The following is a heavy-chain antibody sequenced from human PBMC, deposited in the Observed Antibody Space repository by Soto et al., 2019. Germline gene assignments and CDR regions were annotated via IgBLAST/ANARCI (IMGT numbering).Heavy chain of an antibody. Sequence: SETLSLTCAVYGGSFSGYYWNWIRQPPGKGLEWIGDINHSGSTNNNPSLKSRVTISLDTSKNQFSLKLSSVTAADTAVYYCARGRKSRYGGDSADFDYWGQGTLVTVSS. V-gene: IGHV4-34*01. CDR2: INHSGST. CDR3: ARGRKSRYGGDSADFDY. J-gene: IGHJ4*02. CDR1: GGSFSGYY. D-gene: IGHD2-21*02.